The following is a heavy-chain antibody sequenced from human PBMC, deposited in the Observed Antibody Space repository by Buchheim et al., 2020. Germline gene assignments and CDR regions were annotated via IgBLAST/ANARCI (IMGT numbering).Heavy chain of an antibody. Sequence: EVQLVESGGGLVQPGGSLRLSCAASGFTFSSYDMNWVRQAPGKGLEWVSYISSRGSIIYYADSVKGRFTISRDNAKNSLYLQMNSLRAEDTAVYYCARGFGYYDCLSGYHAPYCCYMDVWGKGTT. CDR2: ISSRGSII. CDR1: GFTFSSYD. D-gene: IGHD3-3*01. CDR3: ARGFGYYDCLSGYHAPYCCYMDV. J-gene: IGHJ6*03. V-gene: IGHV3-48*03.